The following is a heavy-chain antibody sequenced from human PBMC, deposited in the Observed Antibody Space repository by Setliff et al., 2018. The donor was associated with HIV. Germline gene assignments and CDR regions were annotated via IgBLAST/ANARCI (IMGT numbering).Heavy chain of an antibody. V-gene: IGHV7-4-1*02. CDR3: ARALYGDYGGDINWFDP. D-gene: IGHD4-17*01. J-gene: IGHJ5*02. Sequence: ASVKVSCKASGYTFINYAMNWVRQAPGQGLEWMGWINTNTGSPTYAQAFTGRLVFSVDTSVTTAYLQISSLTAEDTAVYYCARALYGDYGGDINWFDPWGQGTLVTVSS. CDR1: GYTFINYA. CDR2: INTNTGSP.